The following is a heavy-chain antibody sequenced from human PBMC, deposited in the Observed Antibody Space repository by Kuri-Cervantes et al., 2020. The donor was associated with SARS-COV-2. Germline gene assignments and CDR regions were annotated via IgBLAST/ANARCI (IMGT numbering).Heavy chain of an antibody. D-gene: IGHD3-10*01. Sequence: GESLKISCAASGFTFSNYWMHWVRQAPGKGLVWVSRTNTDGSSTSYADSVKGRFTISRDNAKNTLYLQMNSLRAEDTAVYYCARAFLRGGGDYWGQGTLVTVSS. CDR2: TNTDGSST. CDR3: ARAFLRGGGDY. V-gene: IGHV3-74*01. CDR1: GFTFSNYW. J-gene: IGHJ4*02.